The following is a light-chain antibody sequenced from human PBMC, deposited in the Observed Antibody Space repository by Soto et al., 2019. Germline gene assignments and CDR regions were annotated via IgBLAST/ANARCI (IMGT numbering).Light chain of an antibody. CDR2: EVS. V-gene: IGLV2-8*01. CDR1: SSDVGGYNY. CDR3: SSYAGSNNPPWV. Sequence: QSVLTQPPSASGSPGQSVTISCTGTSSDVGGYNYVSWYQQHPGKAPKLMIYEVSKRPSGVPDRFSGSKSGNTASLTVSGRQAEDEADYYCSSYAGSNNPPWVFGGGTKLTVL. J-gene: IGLJ3*02.